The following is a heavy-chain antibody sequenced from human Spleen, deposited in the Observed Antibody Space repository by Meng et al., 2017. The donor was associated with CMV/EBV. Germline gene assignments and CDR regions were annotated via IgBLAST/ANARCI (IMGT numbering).Heavy chain of an antibody. CDR1: GGTFSNYA. CDR3: ARDAVAGTDSYYYGMDV. D-gene: IGHD6-19*01. CDR2: IIPIRNIT. V-gene: IGHV1-69*10. J-gene: IGHJ6*02. Sequence: SVKVSCKASGGTFSNYAISWVRQAPGQGLEYMGGIIPIRNITNYAQKFQGRVTIIADKSTSTAYMELSSLRSDDTAVYYCARDAVAGTDSYYYGMDVWGQGTTVTVSS.